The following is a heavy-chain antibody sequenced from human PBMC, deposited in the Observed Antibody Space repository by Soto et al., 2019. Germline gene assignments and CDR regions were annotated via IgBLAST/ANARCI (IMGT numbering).Heavy chain of an antibody. J-gene: IGHJ6*02. CDR1: GFTFSSYG. Sequence: QVQLVESGGGVVQPGRSLRLSCAASGFTFSSYGMHWVRQAPGKGLEWVAVISYDGSNKYYADSVKGRFTISRDNSKNTLYLQMNSLRAEDTAVYYCAKDQYDFWSGYSRYYGMDVWGQGTTVTVSS. D-gene: IGHD3-3*01. V-gene: IGHV3-30*18. CDR3: AKDQYDFWSGYSRYYGMDV. CDR2: ISYDGSNK.